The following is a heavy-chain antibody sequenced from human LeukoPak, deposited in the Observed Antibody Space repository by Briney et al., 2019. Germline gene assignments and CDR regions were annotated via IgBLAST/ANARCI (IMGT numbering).Heavy chain of an antibody. CDR3: AKPNGGSSWYRSYCDY. CDR2: MNPNSGNT. V-gene: IGHV1-8*01. J-gene: IGHJ4*02. CDR1: GYTFTSYD. Sequence: ASVKVSCKASGYTFTSYDINWVRQATGQGLEWMGWMNPNSGNTGYAQKFQGRVTMTRNTSISTAYMELSSLRSEDTAVYYCAKPNGGSSWYRSYCDYWGQGTLVTVSS. D-gene: IGHD6-13*01.